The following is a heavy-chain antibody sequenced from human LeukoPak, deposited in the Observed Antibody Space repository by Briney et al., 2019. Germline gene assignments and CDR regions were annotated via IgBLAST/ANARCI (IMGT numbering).Heavy chain of an antibody. CDR2: IVVGSGNT. J-gene: IGHJ4*02. D-gene: IGHD3-10*01. Sequence: GASVKVSRKASGFTFTSSAVQWVRQARGQRLEWIGWIVVGSGNTNYAQKFQERVTITRDMSTSTAYMELSSLRSEDTAVYYCAADFYGSSIFDYFGYWGQGTLVTVSS. V-gene: IGHV1-58*01. CDR1: GFTFTSSA. CDR3: AADFYGSSIFDYFGY.